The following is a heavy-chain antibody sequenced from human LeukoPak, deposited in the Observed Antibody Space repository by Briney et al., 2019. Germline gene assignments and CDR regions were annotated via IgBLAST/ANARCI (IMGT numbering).Heavy chain of an antibody. CDR3: AREITLVATTPYYFDY. J-gene: IGHJ4*02. V-gene: IGHV1-24*01. Sequence: ASVKVSCKVSGYTLTELSMHWVRQAPGKGLEWMGGFDPEDGETIYAQKFQGRVTMTEDTSTDTAYMELSSLRSEDTAVYYCAREITLVATTPYYFDYWGQGTLVTVSS. CDR1: GYTLTELS. CDR2: FDPEDGET. D-gene: IGHD5-12*01.